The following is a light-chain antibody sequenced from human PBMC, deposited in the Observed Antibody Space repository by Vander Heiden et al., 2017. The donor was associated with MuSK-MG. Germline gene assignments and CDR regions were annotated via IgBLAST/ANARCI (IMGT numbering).Light chain of an antibody. CDR3: QQSDSTPRT. CDR1: QSISSY. Sequence: DIQMTQSPSSLSASVGDRVTITCRASQSISSYLNWYQQKPGKAPKLLIYAASSLQSGVPSRYSGNGSGTDFTLTISRLQPEDFATYYCQQSDSTPRTFGQGTKVEIK. CDR2: AAS. V-gene: IGKV1-39*01. J-gene: IGKJ1*01.